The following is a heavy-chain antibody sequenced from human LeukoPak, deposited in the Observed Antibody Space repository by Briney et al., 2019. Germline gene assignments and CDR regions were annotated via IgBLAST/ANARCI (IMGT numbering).Heavy chain of an antibody. CDR3: ARLESGVLGDPYYCDSSGYYYRGFFDT. Sequence: PSETLSLTCTVSGGSISSNYWSWIRQPPGKGLEWIGYIYDSGSTKYNLSLKSRVIISVDTSKNQFSLKLSSVTAADTAVYYCARLESGVLGDPYYCDSSGYYYRGFFDTWGQGSLVTVSS. D-gene: IGHD3-22*01. CDR1: GGSISSNY. CDR2: IYDSGST. V-gene: IGHV4-59*08. J-gene: IGHJ5*02.